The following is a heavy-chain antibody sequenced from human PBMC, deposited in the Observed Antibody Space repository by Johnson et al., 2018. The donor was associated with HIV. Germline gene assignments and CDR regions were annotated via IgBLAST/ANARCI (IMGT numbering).Heavy chain of an antibody. J-gene: IGHJ3*02. CDR3: TTDVLGVDAFDI. CDR2: IKSKTDGGPT. Sequence: VQLVESGGGVVQPGRSLRLSCAASGFTFSNYGMHWVRPAPGRGLEWVGRIKSKTDGGPTDYAAPAKGRFTISRDDSKNTLYLQRNSLKTEDTAVYYCTTDVLGVDAFDIWGQGTMVTVSS. D-gene: IGHD4/OR15-4a*01. V-gene: IGHV3-15*01. CDR1: GFTFSNYG.